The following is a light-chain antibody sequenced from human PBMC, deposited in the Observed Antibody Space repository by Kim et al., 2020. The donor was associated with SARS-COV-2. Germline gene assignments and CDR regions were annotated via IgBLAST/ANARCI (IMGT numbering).Light chain of an antibody. CDR3: QQYNNYSPPYT. Sequence: SVGDRVIITCRASQSVSSWLAWYQQKPGKAPKLLIYDASSLESGVPSRFSGSGSGTEFTLTISSLQPDDFATYFCQQYNNYSPPYTFGQGTKLEI. CDR2: DAS. V-gene: IGKV1-5*01. CDR1: QSVSSW. J-gene: IGKJ2*01.